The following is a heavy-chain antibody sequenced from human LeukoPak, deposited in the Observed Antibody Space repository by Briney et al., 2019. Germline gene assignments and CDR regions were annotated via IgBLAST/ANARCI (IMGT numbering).Heavy chain of an antibody. J-gene: IGHJ4*02. D-gene: IGHD2-2*01. CDR3: ARGCCSTTTCSVDY. Sequence: SVKVSCKASGGTFSSYAISWVRQAPGQGLEWMGRIIPILGMANYAQKFQGRVTITADKSTSTACMELSSLRSEDTAVYYCARGCCSTTTCSVDYWGQGTLVTVSS. CDR1: GGTFSSYA. CDR2: IIPILGMA. V-gene: IGHV1-69*04.